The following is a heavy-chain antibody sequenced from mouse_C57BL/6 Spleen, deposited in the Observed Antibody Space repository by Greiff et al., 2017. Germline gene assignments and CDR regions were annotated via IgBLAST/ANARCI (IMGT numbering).Heavy chain of an antibody. D-gene: IGHD2-2*01. CDR3: ARSGYDEYFDV. J-gene: IGHJ1*03. Sequence: VQVVESGAELAKPGASVKLSCKASGYTFTSYWMHWVKQRPGQGLEWIGYINPSSGYTKYNQKFKDKATLTADKSSSTAYMQLSSLTYEDSAVYYCARSGYDEYFDVWGTGTTVTVSS. CDR2: INPSSGYT. CDR1: GYTFTSYW. V-gene: IGHV1-7*01.